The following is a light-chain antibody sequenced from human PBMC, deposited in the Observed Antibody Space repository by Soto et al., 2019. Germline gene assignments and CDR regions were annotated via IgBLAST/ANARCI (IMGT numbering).Light chain of an antibody. CDR1: NIGSKS. V-gene: IGLV3-21*04. J-gene: IGLJ2*01. CDR2: YDS. CDR3: QVWDSSSDVV. Sequence: SYELTQPPSVSVAPGKTARITCGGKNIGSKSVHWYQQKPGQAPVLVIYYDSDRPSGIPERFSGSNSGNTATLTISRVEAGDEADYSCQVWDSSSDVVFGGGTKLTVL.